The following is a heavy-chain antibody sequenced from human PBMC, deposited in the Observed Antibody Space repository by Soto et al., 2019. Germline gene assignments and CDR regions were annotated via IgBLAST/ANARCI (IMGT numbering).Heavy chain of an antibody. CDR3: ARQIYDSDTGPNFQYYFDS. Sequence: GESLKISCKGSGYSFAGYWITWVRQKPGKGLEWMGRIDPSDSQTYYSPSFRGHVTVSATKSITTVFLQWSSLRASDTAMYYCARQIYDSDTGPNFQYYFDSWGQGTPVTVSS. V-gene: IGHV5-10-1*01. CDR1: GYSFAGYW. J-gene: IGHJ4*02. D-gene: IGHD3-22*01. CDR2: IDPSDSQT.